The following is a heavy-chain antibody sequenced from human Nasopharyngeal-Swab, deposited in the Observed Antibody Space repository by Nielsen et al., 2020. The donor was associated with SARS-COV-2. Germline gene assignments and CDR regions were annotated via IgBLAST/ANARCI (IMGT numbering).Heavy chain of an antibody. V-gene: IGHV1-8*02. CDR2: MNPNSGNT. Sequence: ASVKVSCKASGYTFTSYAMHWVRQAPGQGLEWMGWMNPNSGNTGYAQKFQGRVTMTRNTSISTAYMELSSLRSEDTAVYYCARGPTYYDFWSGYYRGGMDVWGQGTTVTVSS. CDR1: GYTFTSYA. J-gene: IGHJ6*02. D-gene: IGHD3-3*01. CDR3: ARGPTYYDFWSGYYRGGMDV.